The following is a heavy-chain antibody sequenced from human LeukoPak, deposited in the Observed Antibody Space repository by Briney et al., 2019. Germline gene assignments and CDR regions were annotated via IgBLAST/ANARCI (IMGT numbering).Heavy chain of an antibody. CDR3: ASPYGSGIQDAFDI. CDR1: GYTFTSYD. Sequence: GASVKVSCKHSGYTFTSYDLNWVRQATGQGLEWMGWINTNTGNPTYAQGFTGRFVFSLDTSVSTAYLQLSSLKAEDTAVYYCASPYGSGIQDAFDIWGQGTLGTASS. J-gene: IGHJ3*02. D-gene: IGHD3-10*01. V-gene: IGHV7-4-1*02. CDR2: INTNTGNP.